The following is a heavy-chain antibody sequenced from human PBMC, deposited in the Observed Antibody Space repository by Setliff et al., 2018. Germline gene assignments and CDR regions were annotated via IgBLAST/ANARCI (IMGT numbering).Heavy chain of an antibody. J-gene: IGHJ4*02. CDR2: INNDGSST. V-gene: IGHV3-74*01. D-gene: IGHD2-2*01. Sequence: GGSLRLSCAAAGFTFSSHWMHWVRQAPGKRLVWVSRINNDGSSTTYEDSVKGRFTISRDNAKNTLYLQMNSLRAEDTAVYYCARAHSSNLSVHDYWGQGTLVTVSS. CDR3: ARAHSSNLSVHDY. CDR1: GFTFSSHW.